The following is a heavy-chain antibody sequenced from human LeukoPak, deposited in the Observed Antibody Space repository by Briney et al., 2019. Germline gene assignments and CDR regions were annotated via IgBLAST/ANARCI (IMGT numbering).Heavy chain of an antibody. D-gene: IGHD3-22*01. Sequence: PSETLSLTCTVSGDSTSRSSYYWGWVRQPPGKGLEWVGSFSYSGTTYYNPSLKSRVTISVDTSKNQFSLKLSSVTAADTAVYYCAREGGDSSGYYHDYWGQGTLVTVSS. CDR3: AREGGDSSGYYHDY. J-gene: IGHJ4*02. CDR2: FSYSGTT. V-gene: IGHV4-39*07. CDR1: GDSTSRSSYY.